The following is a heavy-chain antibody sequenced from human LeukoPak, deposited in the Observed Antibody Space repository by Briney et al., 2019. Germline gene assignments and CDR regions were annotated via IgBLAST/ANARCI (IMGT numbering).Heavy chain of an antibody. CDR3: TTLPRFLYYFDY. V-gene: IGHV3-15*01. D-gene: IGHD3-3*01. J-gene: IGHJ4*02. CDR2: IKSKTDGGAT. Sequence: GGSLRLSCAASGFTLSNAWMTWVRQAPGKGLEWVGRIKSKTDGGATDYAAPVKGRFTISRDDSKTTLYLQMNSLRTEDTAVYYCTTLPRFLYYFDYWGQGTLVTVSS. CDR1: GFTLSNAW.